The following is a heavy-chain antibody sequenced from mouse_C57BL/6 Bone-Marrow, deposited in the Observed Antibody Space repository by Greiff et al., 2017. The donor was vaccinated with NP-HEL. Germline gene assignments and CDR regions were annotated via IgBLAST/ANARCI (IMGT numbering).Heavy chain of an antibody. D-gene: IGHD2-5*01. J-gene: IGHJ3*01. Sequence: QVQLQQPGAELMKPGASVKLSCKATGYTFTGYWIEWVKQRPGHGLEWIGEILPGSGSTNYNEKFKGKATFTADTSSNTAYMQLSSLTTEDSAIYYCARKRLSTSYSNRAWFAYWGQGTLVTVSA. V-gene: IGHV1-9*01. CDR1: GYTFTGYW. CDR2: ILPGSGST. CDR3: ARKRLSTSYSNRAWFAY.